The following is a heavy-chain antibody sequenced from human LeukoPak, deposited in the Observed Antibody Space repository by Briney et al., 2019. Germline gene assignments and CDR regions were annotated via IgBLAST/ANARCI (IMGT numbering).Heavy chain of an antibody. CDR1: GFTFSSYE. D-gene: IGHD5-24*01. Sequence: GGSLRLSCAASGFTFSSYEMNWVRQAPGKGLEWVSYISSSGSTIYYADSVKGRFTISRDNAKNSLYLQMNSLRAVDTAVYYCARAGRWLQLENAFDIWGQGTMVTVSS. CDR2: ISSSGSTI. CDR3: ARAGRWLQLENAFDI. J-gene: IGHJ3*02. V-gene: IGHV3-48*03.